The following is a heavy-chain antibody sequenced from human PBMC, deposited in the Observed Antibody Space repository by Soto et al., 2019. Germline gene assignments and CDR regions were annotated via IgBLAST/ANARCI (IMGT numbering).Heavy chain of an antibody. CDR3: ARTVYNWNQPDAFAI. V-gene: IGHV1-46*01. J-gene: IGHJ3*02. D-gene: IGHD1-20*01. Sequence: ASVKVSCKASGYTFTSYYMHWVRQAPGQGLEWMGIINPSGGSTSYAQKFQGRVTMTRDTSTSTVYMELSSLRSEDTAVYYCARTVYNWNQPDAFAIWGQGTMVTVSS. CDR2: INPSGGST. CDR1: GYTFTSYY.